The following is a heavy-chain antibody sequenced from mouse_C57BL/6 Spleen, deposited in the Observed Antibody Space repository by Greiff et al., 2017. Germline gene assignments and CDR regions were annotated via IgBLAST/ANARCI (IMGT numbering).Heavy chain of an antibody. CDR3: ARNWDELTVTGAMDY. CDR1: GFSLTSYA. Sequence: QVQLKESGPGLVAPSQSLSITCTVSGFSLTSYAISWVRQPPGKGLEWLGVIWTGGGTNYNSAIKSRLSISKDNSKSQVFLKMNSLQTDDTARYYCARNWDELTVTGAMDYWGQGTSVTVSS. D-gene: IGHD4-1*01. V-gene: IGHV2-9-1*01. J-gene: IGHJ4*01. CDR2: IWTGGGT.